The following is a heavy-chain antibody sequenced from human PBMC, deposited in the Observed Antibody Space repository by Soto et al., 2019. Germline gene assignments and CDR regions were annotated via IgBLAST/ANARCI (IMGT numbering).Heavy chain of an antibody. CDR3: GETTIFDYYYGMDV. J-gene: IGHJ6*02. CDR1: GFTFSSYA. D-gene: IGHD3-3*01. V-gene: IGHV3-23*01. CDR2: ISGSGGST. Sequence: GGSLRLSCAASGFTFSSYAMSWVRQAPGKGLEWVSAISGSGGSTYYADSVKGRFTISRDNSKNTLYLQMNSLRAEDTAVYYCGETTIFDYYYGMDVWGQGTTVTVSS.